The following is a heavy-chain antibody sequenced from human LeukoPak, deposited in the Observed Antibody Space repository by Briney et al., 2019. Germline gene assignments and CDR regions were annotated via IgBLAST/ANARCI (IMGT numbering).Heavy chain of an antibody. V-gene: IGHV4-30-4*08. CDR1: GGSISSGDYY. CDR3: ARVGYSYGRIDYFDY. Sequence: SQTLSLTCTVSGGSISSGDYYWSWIRQPPGRGLEWIGYIYYSGSTYYNPSLKSRVTISVDASKNQFSLKLSSVTAADTAVYYCARVGYSYGRIDYFDYWGQGTLVTVSS. CDR2: IYYSGST. J-gene: IGHJ4*02. D-gene: IGHD5-18*01.